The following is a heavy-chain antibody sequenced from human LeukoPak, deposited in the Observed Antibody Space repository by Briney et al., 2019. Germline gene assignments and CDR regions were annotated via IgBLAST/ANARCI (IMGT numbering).Heavy chain of an antibody. Sequence: ASVKVSCKASGYTFTGYYMHWVRQAPGQGLEWMGRISPNSGGTNYAQKFQGRVTMTRDTSISTAYMELSRLRSDDTAVCGCARDPRSSSSGYWGQGTLVTVSS. D-gene: IGHD6-6*01. CDR2: ISPNSGGT. CDR3: ARDPRSSSSGY. CDR1: GYTFTGYY. V-gene: IGHV1-2*06. J-gene: IGHJ4*02.